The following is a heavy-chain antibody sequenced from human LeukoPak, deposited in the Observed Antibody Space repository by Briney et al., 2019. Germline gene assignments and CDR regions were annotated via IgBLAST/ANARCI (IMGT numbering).Heavy chain of an antibody. CDR2: INPNSGGA. J-gene: IGHJ4*02. D-gene: IGHD2-2*01. CDR1: GYTFTGYY. CDR3: ARAGRYCSGTICYLSY. Sequence: ASVTVSCKASGYTFTGYYMHWVRQAPGQGLEWMGWINPNSGGANYAQKFQGRVTMTRDTSISTGYMELSSLRSDDTAVYYCARAGRYCSGTICYLSYWGQGTLVTVSS. V-gene: IGHV1-2*02.